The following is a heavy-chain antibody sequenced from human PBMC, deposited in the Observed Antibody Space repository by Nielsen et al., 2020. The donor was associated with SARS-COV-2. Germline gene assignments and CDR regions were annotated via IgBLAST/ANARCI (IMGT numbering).Heavy chain of an antibody. CDR2: IDPSDSYT. V-gene: IGHV5-10-1*01. CDR3: ARRGSGWDSGYFDL. J-gene: IGHJ2*01. Sequence: GESLKISCKGFGYSFTNYWISWVRQMPGKGLEWMGRIDPSDSYTNYSPSFQGHVTISADKSISTAYLQWSSLKASDTAMYYCARRGSGWDSGYFDLWGRGTLVTVSS. CDR1: GYSFTNYW. D-gene: IGHD6-19*01.